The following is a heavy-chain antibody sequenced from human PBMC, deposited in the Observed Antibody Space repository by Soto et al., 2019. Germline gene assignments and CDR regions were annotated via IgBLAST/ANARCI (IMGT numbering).Heavy chain of an antibody. D-gene: IGHD2-15*01. J-gene: IGHJ4*02. V-gene: IGHV3-21*06. CDR2: ISGDSTYI. CDR1: GFTLSSYS. CDR3: ARDCSGGSCYSGYFDY. Sequence: PGGSLRLSCAASGFTLSSYSMNWVRQAPGKGLEWVSFISGDSTYIYYADSVKGRFTISRDNAQNSLNLQLNSLRAEDTAVYYCARDCSGGSCYSGYFDYWGQGTLVTVSS.